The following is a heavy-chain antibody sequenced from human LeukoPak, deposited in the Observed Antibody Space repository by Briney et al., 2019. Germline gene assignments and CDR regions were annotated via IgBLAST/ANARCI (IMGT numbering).Heavy chain of an antibody. J-gene: IGHJ4*02. CDR1: GYSFTSYW. CDR2: IYPGDSDT. V-gene: IGHV5-51*01. Sequence: GESLKISCKGSGYSFTSYWIGWVRQMPGKGLEWMGTIYPGDSDTRYSPSFQGQVTISADKSISTAYLQLSSLKASDTAMYYCARHTYDSSGYYYLIDYWGQGTLVTVSS. D-gene: IGHD3-22*01. CDR3: ARHTYDSSGYYYLIDY.